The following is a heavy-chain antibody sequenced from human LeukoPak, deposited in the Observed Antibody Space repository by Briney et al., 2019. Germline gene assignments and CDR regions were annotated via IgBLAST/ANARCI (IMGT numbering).Heavy chain of an antibody. CDR3: ARGRFSGPDDY. V-gene: IGHV3-53*01. Sequence: GGSLRLSCAVSEFSVSSNYMNWVRQAPGKGLEWVSVIYSGGAAYYADSVRGRFTISRDNSKNMVSLQMTSLGAEDTAVYYCARGRFSGPDDYWGQGTLVTVSS. CDR1: EFSVSSNY. CDR2: IYSGGAA. D-gene: IGHD6-19*01. J-gene: IGHJ4*02.